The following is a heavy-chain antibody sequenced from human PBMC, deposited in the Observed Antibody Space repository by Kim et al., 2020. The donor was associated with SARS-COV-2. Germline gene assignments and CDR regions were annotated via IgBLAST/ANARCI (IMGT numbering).Heavy chain of an antibody. CDR2: IYSGGST. CDR3: ARDGIVDYYYYGMDV. D-gene: IGHD1-26*01. Sequence: GGSLRLSCAASGFTVSSNYMSWVRQAPGKGLEWVSVIYSGGSTYYADSVKGRFTISRDNSKNTLYLQMNSLRAEDTAVYYCARDGIVDYYYYGMDVWGQGTTVTVSS. CDR1: GFTVSSNY. V-gene: IGHV3-66*01. J-gene: IGHJ6*02.